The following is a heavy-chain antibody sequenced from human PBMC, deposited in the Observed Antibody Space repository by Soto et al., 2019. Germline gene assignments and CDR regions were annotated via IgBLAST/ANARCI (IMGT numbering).Heavy chain of an antibody. CDR1: GYTFTGYY. J-gene: IGHJ4*02. CDR2: TNANSGGT. CDR3: ARDLRGIAARPLDD. D-gene: IGHD6-13*01. V-gene: IGHV1-2*02. Sequence: VSVKVSCKASGYTFTGYYMHWLRQPPGQGLEWIGGTNANSGGTNYAQKFQGRVTMTGDRSISRAYMGLSRLRADDTAVYCCARDLRGIAARPLDDWGQGTLVTDSS.